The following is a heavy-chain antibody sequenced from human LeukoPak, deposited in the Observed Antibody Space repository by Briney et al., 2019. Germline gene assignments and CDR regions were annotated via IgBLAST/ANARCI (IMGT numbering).Heavy chain of an antibody. D-gene: IGHD5-18*01. CDR2: IIPIFGTA. V-gene: IGHV1-69*13. J-gene: IGHJ3*02. CDR1: GGTFSSYA. Sequence: SVKVSCKASGGTFSSYAISWVRQAPGQGLGCMGGIIPIFGTANYAQKFQGRVTITADESTSTAYMELSSLRSEDRAVYYCARESGYSYGRADAFDIWGQGTMVTVSS. CDR3: ARESGYSYGRADAFDI.